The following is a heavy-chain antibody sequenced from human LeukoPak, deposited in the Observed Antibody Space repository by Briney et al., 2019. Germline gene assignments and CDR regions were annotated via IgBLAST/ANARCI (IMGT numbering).Heavy chain of an antibody. V-gene: IGHV5-51*01. CDR3: ARGYSGYYYYYGMDV. Sequence: GESLKISCKTSGYSFTTYCIGRVRQMPGKGLEWMGFIYPGDSDTRYSPSFQGQVTISADKSISTAYLQWNSLKASDTAMYYCARGYSGYYYYYGMDVWGQGTSVTVSS. D-gene: IGHD5-12*01. CDR2: IYPGDSDT. CDR1: GYSFTTYC. J-gene: IGHJ6*02.